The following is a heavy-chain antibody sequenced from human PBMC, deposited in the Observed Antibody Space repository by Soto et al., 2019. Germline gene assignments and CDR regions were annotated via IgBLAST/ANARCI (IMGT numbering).Heavy chain of an antibody. D-gene: IGHD4-17*01. V-gene: IGHV3-11*06. J-gene: IGHJ2*01. Sequence: QVQLVESGGGLVKPRGSLRLSCAASGFTFSDYYMSWIRQAPGKGLEWVSYISSSSSYTNYADSVKGRFAISRDNAKNSLYLQMNSLRAEDTAVYYCARGYGDSYWYFDLWGRGTLVTVSS. CDR3: ARGYGDSYWYFDL. CDR1: GFTFSDYY. CDR2: ISSSSSYT.